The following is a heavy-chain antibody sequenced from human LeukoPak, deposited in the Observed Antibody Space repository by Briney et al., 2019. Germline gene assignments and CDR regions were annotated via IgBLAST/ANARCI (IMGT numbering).Heavy chain of an antibody. J-gene: IGHJ4*02. CDR1: GFTFSNYG. CDR2: ISGSGGRT. Sequence: GGSLRLSCAASGFTFSNYGMSWVRQAPGKGLERVSAISGSGGRTYHADSVKGRFTISRDNSKNTLHLQMNSLRAEDTAVYYCAKAPVTTCSGAYCYPFDYWGQGTLVTVSS. D-gene: IGHD2-21*01. V-gene: IGHV3-23*01. CDR3: AKAPVTTCSGAYCYPFDY.